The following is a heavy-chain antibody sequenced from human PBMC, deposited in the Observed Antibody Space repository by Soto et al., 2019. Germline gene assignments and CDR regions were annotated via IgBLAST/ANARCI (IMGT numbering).Heavy chain of an antibody. V-gene: IGHV3-23*01. Sequence: PGGSLRLSCAASGFTFNTYAMNWVRQVPGKGLEWVESISGGGGSTYYADSVKGRFTISRDTSKNTLYLQMNSLSAEDTAVYYCAKGFIVVVTAIRPDDHFDVWGQGTMVTVSS. CDR2: ISGGGGST. CDR3: AKGFIVVVTAIRPDDHFDV. CDR1: GFTFNTYA. D-gene: IGHD2-21*02. J-gene: IGHJ3*01.